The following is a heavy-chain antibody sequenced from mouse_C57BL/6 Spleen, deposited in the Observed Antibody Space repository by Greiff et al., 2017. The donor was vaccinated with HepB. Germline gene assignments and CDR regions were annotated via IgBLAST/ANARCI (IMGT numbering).Heavy chain of an antibody. V-gene: IGHV1-82*01. CDR1: GYAFSSSW. CDR2: IYPGDGDT. Sequence: QVQLKQSGPELVKPGASVKISCKASGYAFSSSWMNWVKQRPGKGLEWIGRIYPGDGDTNYNGKFKGKATLTADKSSSTAYMQLSSLTSEDSAVYFCARHYYGSKLFDYWGQGTTLTVSS. J-gene: IGHJ2*01. CDR3: ARHYYGSKLFDY. D-gene: IGHD1-1*01.